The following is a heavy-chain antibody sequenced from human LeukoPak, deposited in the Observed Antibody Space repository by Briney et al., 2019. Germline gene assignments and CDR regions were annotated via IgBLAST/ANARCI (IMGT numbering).Heavy chain of an antibody. V-gene: IGHV3-30*02. CDR3: AGNEIDIVVVTAATH. CDR1: GFTFSSYG. J-gene: IGHJ4*02. D-gene: IGHD2-2*01. Sequence: PGGSLRLSCAASGFTFSSYGMHWVRQAPGKGLEWVAFIRYDGSNKYYADSVKGRSTISRDNSKNTLYLQMNSLRAEDTAVYYCAGNEIDIVVVTAATHWGQGTLVTVSS. CDR2: IRYDGSNK.